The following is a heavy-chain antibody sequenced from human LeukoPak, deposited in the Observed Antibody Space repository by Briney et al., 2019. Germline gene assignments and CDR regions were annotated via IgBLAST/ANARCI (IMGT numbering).Heavy chain of an antibody. V-gene: IGHV1-69*01. J-gene: IGHJ4*02. D-gene: IGHD3-3*01. CDR1: GGTFSSYA. CDR2: IIPIFGTA. Sequence: GSSVKVSCKASGGTFSSYAISWVRQAPGQGLEWMGGIIPIFGTANYAQKFQGRVTITADESTSTAYMELSSLRSEDTAVYYCARLKITIFGVDRGAFDYWGQGTLVTVSS. CDR3: ARLKITIFGVDRGAFDY.